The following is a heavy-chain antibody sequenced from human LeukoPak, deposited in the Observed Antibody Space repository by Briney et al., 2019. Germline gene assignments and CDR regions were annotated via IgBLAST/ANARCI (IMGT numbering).Heavy chain of an antibody. J-gene: IGHJ4*02. CDR2: ISGSGGST. D-gene: IGHD4-17*01. V-gene: IGHV3-23*01. CDR1: GFTFSSYA. CDR3: TKGRGDPFYYFDY. Sequence: GGSLRLSCAASGFTFSSYAMSWVRQAPGKGLEWVSAISGSGGSTYYADSVKGRFTISRDNSKNTLYLQMDGLRAEDTAVYYCTKGRGDPFYYFDYWGRGTLVTVSS.